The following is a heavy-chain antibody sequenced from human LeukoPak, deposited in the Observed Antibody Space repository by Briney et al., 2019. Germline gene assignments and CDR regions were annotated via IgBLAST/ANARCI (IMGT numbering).Heavy chain of an antibody. J-gene: IGHJ4*02. V-gene: IGHV3-7*01. CDR2: IKQDGSEK. D-gene: IGHD2-15*01. CDR3: ARTMAAAAGLYYFDY. Sequence: PGGSLRLSCAASGFTFSSYWMSWVRQAPGKGLEWVANIKQDGSEKYYVDPVKGRFTISRDNAKNSLYLQMNSLRAEDTAVYYCARTMAAAAGLYYFDYWGQGTLVTVSS. CDR1: GFTFSSYW.